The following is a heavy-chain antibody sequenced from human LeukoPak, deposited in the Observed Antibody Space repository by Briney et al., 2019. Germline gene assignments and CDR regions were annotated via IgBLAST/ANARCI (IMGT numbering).Heavy chain of an antibody. CDR1: GGSISSSSYY. CDR3: ARVSTTVVTPDYYYYMDV. J-gene: IGHJ6*03. D-gene: IGHD4-23*01. Sequence: PSETLSLTCTVSGGSISSSSYYWGWIRQPPGKGLEWIGSIYYSGSTHYNPSLKSRVTISVDTSKNQFSLKLSSVTAADTAVYYCARVSTTVVTPDYYYYMDVWGKGTTVTVSS. CDR2: IYYSGST. V-gene: IGHV4-39*07.